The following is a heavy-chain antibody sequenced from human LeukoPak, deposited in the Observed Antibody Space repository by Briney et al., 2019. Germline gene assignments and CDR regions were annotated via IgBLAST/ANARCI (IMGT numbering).Heavy chain of an antibody. Sequence: PGGSLRLSCAASGFTFSSYAMTWVRQAPGKGLEWVSAISGSGGTTYYADSVKGRFTISRDKSKNTLYLQMNSLRAGDTAVYYCAKSSGSIAAAGGDDYWGQGTLVTVSS. CDR1: GFTFSSYA. CDR3: AKSSGSIAAAGGDDY. V-gene: IGHV3-23*01. J-gene: IGHJ4*02. D-gene: IGHD6-13*01. CDR2: ISGSGGTT.